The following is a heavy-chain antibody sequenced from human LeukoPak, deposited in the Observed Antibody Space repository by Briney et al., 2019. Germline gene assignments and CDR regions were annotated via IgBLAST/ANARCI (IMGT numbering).Heavy chain of an antibody. CDR1: GFTASSNY. CDR2: IYSGGST. CDR3: AKGDYYDSRLPFDI. D-gene: IGHD3-22*01. J-gene: IGHJ3*02. Sequence: GGSLRLSCAASGFTASSNYMSWVRQAPGKGLEWVSVIYSGGSTYYADSVKGRFTISRDNSKNSLYLQMNSLRAEDTALYYCAKGDYYDSRLPFDIWGQGTMVTVSS. V-gene: IGHV3-53*05.